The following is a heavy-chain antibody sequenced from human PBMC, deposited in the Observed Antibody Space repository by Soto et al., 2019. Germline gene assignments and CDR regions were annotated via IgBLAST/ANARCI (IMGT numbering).Heavy chain of an antibody. D-gene: IGHD3-22*01. V-gene: IGHV1-69*01. Sequence: QVQLVQSGAEVKKPGSSVKVSCKASGGTFSSYAISWVRQAPGQGLEWMGGIIPIFGTANYAQKFQGRVTITADESTSTAYMELSSLRSEDTAVYYCARDFEWGYYDSSYQYYFDYWGQGTLVTVSS. CDR3: ARDFEWGYYDSSYQYYFDY. CDR2: IIPIFGTA. CDR1: GGTFSSYA. J-gene: IGHJ4*02.